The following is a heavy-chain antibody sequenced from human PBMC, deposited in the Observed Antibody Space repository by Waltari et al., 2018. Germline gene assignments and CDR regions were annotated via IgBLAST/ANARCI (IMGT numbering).Heavy chain of an antibody. J-gene: IGHJ5*02. CDR1: GGSISTHF. D-gene: IGHD3-10*01. CDR2: IYSSGST. V-gene: IGHV4-59*11. Sequence: QVQLQESGPGLVKPSETLSLICSVSGGSISTHFWGWIRQPPGKTLEWIGNIYSSGSTNYNPALTSRVTISLDMSKSQVSLKLRSVSAADTAVYYCARASYGSGSSWFDPWGQGNLVTVSS. CDR3: ARASYGSGSSWFDP.